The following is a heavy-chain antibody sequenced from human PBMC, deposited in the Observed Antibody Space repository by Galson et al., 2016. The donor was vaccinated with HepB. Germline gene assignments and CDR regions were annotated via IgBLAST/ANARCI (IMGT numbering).Heavy chain of an antibody. CDR1: RFTFSNYW. Sequence: SLRLSCAASRFTFSNYWMSWVRQAPGKGLEWVANIKKDGSEKYYADSVKGRFTISRDNAKNSLYLQMNSLRAEDNAMYYCARHRYYYDSSGYYYALGYWGQGTLVTVSS. J-gene: IGHJ4*02. V-gene: IGHV3-7*03. CDR3: ARHRYYYDSSGYYYALGY. CDR2: IKKDGSEK. D-gene: IGHD3-22*01.